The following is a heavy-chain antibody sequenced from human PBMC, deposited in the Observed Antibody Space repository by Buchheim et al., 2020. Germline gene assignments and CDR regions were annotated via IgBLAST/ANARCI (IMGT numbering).Heavy chain of an antibody. CDR1: GGSISSYY. J-gene: IGHJ6*02. CDR2: IYYSGST. Sequence: QVQLQESGPGLVKPSETLSLTCTVSGGSISSYYWSWIRQPPGKGLEWIGYIYYSGSTNYNPSLKSRVTISVDTSKNQFSLKLSSVTAADTAVYYCARLGHDFWSGYSYYYYYYGMDVWGQGTT. V-gene: IGHV4-59*01. CDR3: ARLGHDFWSGYSYYYYYYGMDV. D-gene: IGHD3-3*01.